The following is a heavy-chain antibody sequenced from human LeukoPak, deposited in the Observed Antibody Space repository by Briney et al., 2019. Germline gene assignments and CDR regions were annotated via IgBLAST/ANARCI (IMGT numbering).Heavy chain of an antibody. CDR1: GGTFSRDA. CDR2: INPIFGTA. J-gene: IGHJ4*02. V-gene: IGHV1-69*13. D-gene: IGHD2-2*01. CDR3: ARVSDCSSTSCHSYYFDY. Sequence: SVKVSCKASGGTFSRDAISWVRQAPGQGLEWMGGINPIFGTAKYAQKFQGRVTITSDESTSTAYMALSSLGSEDTAVYYCARVSDCSSTSCHSYYFDYWGQGTLVTVSS.